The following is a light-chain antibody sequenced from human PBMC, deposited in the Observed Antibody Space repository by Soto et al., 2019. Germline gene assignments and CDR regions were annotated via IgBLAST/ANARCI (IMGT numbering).Light chain of an antibody. CDR3: QQYYSTLQYT. J-gene: IGKJ2*01. CDR2: WAS. CDR1: QSVLYSSNNKNY. Sequence: DIVMTQSPDSLAVSLGERATINCKSSQSVLYSSNNKNYLAWYQQKPGQPPKLLIYWASTRESGVPDRFSGSGSGTDFTLTISSLQAEDVAVYYCQQYYSTLQYTFGQGIKLEIK. V-gene: IGKV4-1*01.